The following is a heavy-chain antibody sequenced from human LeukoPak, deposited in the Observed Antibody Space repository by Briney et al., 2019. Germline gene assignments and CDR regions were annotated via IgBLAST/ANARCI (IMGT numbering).Heavy chain of an antibody. D-gene: IGHD6-19*01. CDR2: FDPEDGET. Sequence: ASVKVSCKVSGYTLTELSMHWVRQAPGKGLEWMGGFDPEDGETIYAQKFQGRVTMTEDTSTDTAYMELSSLRFEDTAVYYCARQGTYSSAIGMGYWGQGTLVTVSS. V-gene: IGHV1-24*01. J-gene: IGHJ4*02. CDR3: ARQGTYSSAIGMGY. CDR1: GYTLTELS.